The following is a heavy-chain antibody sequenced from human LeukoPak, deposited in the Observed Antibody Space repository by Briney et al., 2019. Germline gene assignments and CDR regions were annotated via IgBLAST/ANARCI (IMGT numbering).Heavy chain of an antibody. CDR1: GGSISSYY. Sequence: PSETLSLTCTVSGGSISSYYWSWFRQPPGKGLEWIAYINYSGSTNYNPSLKSRVTISVDTSKNQFPLKLSSVTAADTAVHYCARASVMAPAYFDYWGQGTLVTVSS. CDR2: INYSGST. CDR3: ARASVMAPAYFDY. J-gene: IGHJ4*02. D-gene: IGHD5-24*01. V-gene: IGHV4-59*01.